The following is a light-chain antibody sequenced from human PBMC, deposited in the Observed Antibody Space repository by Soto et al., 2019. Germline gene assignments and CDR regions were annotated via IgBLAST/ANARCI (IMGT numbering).Light chain of an antibody. Sequence: QSALTQPASVSGSPGQSITISCTGTSSDVGGYNRVSWYQQHPDKAPKLIIYEVTNRPSGISNRFSGSKSGDTASLTISGRQAEDEADYYCYSYRSGSAHVFGTGTKLTVL. CDR2: EVT. V-gene: IGLV2-14*01. J-gene: IGLJ1*01. CDR1: SSDVGGYNR. CDR3: YSYRSGSAHV.